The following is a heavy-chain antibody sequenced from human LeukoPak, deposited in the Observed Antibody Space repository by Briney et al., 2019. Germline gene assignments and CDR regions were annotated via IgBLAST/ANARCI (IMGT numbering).Heavy chain of an antibody. CDR3: ALLVVTVGTPYYYYGVDV. J-gene: IGHJ6*02. Sequence: GASVKVSCKASGYTFTGYYMHWVRQAPGQGLEWMGWINPNSGGTNYAPRFQGRVTMTRDTSISTAYMDLSRLRSDDTAVYYCALLVVTVGTPYYYYGVDVWGQGTTVTVSS. CDR1: GYTFTGYY. D-gene: IGHD3-22*01. V-gene: IGHV1-2*02. CDR2: INPNSGGT.